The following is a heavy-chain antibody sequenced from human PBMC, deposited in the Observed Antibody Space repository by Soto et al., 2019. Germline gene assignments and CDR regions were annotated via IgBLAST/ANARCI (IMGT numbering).Heavy chain of an antibody. Sequence: GGSLRLSCAASGFTFSSYGMHWVRQAPGKGLEWVAVIWYDGSNKYYADSVKGRFTISRDNSKNTLYLQMNSLRAEDTAVYYCARDRDNRTAAAGVFDYCGQGTLVIVSS. V-gene: IGHV3-33*01. CDR2: IWYDGSNK. CDR3: ARDRDNRTAAAGVFDY. D-gene: IGHD6-13*01. J-gene: IGHJ4*02. CDR1: GFTFSSYG.